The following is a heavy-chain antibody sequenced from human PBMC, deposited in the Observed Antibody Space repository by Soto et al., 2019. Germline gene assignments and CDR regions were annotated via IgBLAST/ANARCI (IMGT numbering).Heavy chain of an antibody. Sequence: QVQLVQSGAEVRKPGASVKVSCKASGYTFTTYDINWVRQATGQGLEWMGWMNPNSGNTVYAQKFQGRVTMTRNTSINTAYMELTSLTSDDTAVYYCARYHYYYCMDVWRQGTTVTVSS. CDR2: MNPNSGNT. D-gene: IGHD3-22*01. CDR3: ARYHYYYCMDV. CDR1: GYTFTTYD. V-gene: IGHV1-8*01. J-gene: IGHJ6*02.